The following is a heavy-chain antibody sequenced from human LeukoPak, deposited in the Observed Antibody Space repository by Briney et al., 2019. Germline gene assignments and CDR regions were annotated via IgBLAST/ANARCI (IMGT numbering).Heavy chain of an antibody. V-gene: IGHV1-24*01. CDR1: GYTLTELS. Sequence: ASVEVSCKVSGYTLTELSMHWVRQAPGKGLEWMGGFDPEDGETIYAQKFQGRVTMTEDTSTDTAYMELSSLRSEDTAVYYCATEGLVLRYFDPNPDSADAFDIWGQGTMVTVSS. D-gene: IGHD3-9*01. J-gene: IGHJ3*02. CDR3: ATEGLVLRYFDPNPDSADAFDI. CDR2: FDPEDGET.